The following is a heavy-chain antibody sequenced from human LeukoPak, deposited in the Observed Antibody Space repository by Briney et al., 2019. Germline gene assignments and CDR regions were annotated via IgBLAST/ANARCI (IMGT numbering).Heavy chain of an antibody. D-gene: IGHD3-22*01. CDR1: GGTFSSYA. V-gene: IGHV1-69*01. CDR3: ARWSWDSSGYYFERSGYFDY. J-gene: IGHJ4*02. Sequence: ASVKVSCKASGGTFSSYAISWVRQAPGQGLEWMGGIIPIFGTANYAQKFQGRVTITADESTSTAYMELSSLRSEDTAVYYCARWSWDSSGYYFERSGYFDYWGQGTLVTVSS. CDR2: IIPIFGTA.